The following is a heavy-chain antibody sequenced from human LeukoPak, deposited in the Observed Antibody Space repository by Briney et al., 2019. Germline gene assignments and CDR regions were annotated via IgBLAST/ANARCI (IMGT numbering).Heavy chain of an antibody. CDR3: TTEGRGSYYATFDY. V-gene: IGHV3-15*01. J-gene: IGHJ4*02. D-gene: IGHD1-26*01. CDR1: GFTFSNAW. CDR2: IKSKTDGGTT. Sequence: GGSLRLSCAASGFTFSNAWMSWVRQAPGKGLEWVGRIKSKTDGGTTDYAAPVKGRFTISRDDSKNTLYLQMNSLKTEDTAVYYCTTEGRGSYYATFDYWGQGTLVTVSS.